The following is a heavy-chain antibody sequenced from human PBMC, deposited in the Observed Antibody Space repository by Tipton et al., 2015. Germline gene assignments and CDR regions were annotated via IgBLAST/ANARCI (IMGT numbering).Heavy chain of an antibody. CDR2: ISTMGSYI. CDR1: GFTFSSYD. J-gene: IGHJ3*02. CDR3: ARDPPLTTVTTGDDASDI. D-gene: IGHD4-17*01. Sequence: SLRLSCAASGFTFSSYDMHWVRQAPGKGLEWVSSISTMGSYIYYADSVKGRFTISRDNDKNSLYLQMSSLRAEDTAVYYCARDPPLTTVTTGDDASDIWGQGTMVTVSS. V-gene: IGHV3-21*01.